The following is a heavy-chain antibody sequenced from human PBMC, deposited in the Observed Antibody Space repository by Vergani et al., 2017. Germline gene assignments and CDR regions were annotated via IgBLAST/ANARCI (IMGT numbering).Heavy chain of an antibody. CDR3: ARKGLRGSRTFFDY. CDR2: IYYSGST. J-gene: IGHJ4*02. D-gene: IGHD1-26*01. CDR1: GGSISSSSYY. Sequence: QLQLQESGPGLVKPSETLSLTCTVSGGSISSSSYYWGWIRQPPGKGLEWIGSIYYSGSTYYNPSLKGRVTISVDTSKNQFSLKLSSVTAEDTAVYYCARKGLRGSRTFFDYWGQGTLVTVSS. V-gene: IGHV4-39*07.